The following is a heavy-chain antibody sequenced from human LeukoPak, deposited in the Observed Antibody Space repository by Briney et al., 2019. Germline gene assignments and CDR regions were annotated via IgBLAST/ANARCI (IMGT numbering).Heavy chain of an antibody. D-gene: IGHD1-26*01. CDR2: ISSSGSTI. Sequence: PGGSLRLSCAASGFTFSDYYMSWIRQAPGKGLEWVSYISSSGSTIYYADSVKGRFTISRDNAKNSLYLQMNSLRAEDTAVYYCARDGWELPVYDAFDIWGQGTMVTVSS. CDR3: ARDGWELPVYDAFDI. V-gene: IGHV3-11*01. CDR1: GFTFSDYY. J-gene: IGHJ3*02.